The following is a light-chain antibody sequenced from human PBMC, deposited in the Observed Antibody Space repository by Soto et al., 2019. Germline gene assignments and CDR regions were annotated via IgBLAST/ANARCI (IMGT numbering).Light chain of an antibody. Sequence: QSALTQPASVSGSPGQSITISCTGTSSDVDGYNYVSWFQHHPGKAPKLIIYEVSYRPSGVSNRFSGSKSGDTASLTISGLQAEDEADYYCSSFTNTITRYAFGTGTKVTVL. V-gene: IGLV2-14*01. J-gene: IGLJ1*01. CDR3: SSFTNTITRYA. CDR1: SSDVDGYNY. CDR2: EVS.